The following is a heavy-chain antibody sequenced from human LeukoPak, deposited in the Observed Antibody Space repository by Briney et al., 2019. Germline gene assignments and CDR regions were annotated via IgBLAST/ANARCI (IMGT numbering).Heavy chain of an antibody. Sequence: GGSLRLSCAASGFTFSSYAMHWVRQAPGKGLEWVSGISWNSGSIGYADSVKGRFTISRDNAKNSLYLQMNSLRAEDTALYCAKDLAGQQLYYFDYWGQGTLVTVSS. CDR1: GFTFSSYA. V-gene: IGHV3-9*01. J-gene: IGHJ4*02. CDR3: AKDLAGQQLYYFDY. D-gene: IGHD6-13*01. CDR2: ISWNSGSI.